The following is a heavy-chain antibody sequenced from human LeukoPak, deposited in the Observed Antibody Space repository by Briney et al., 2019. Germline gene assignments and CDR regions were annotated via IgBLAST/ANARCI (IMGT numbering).Heavy chain of an antibody. Sequence: GGSLRLSCAASGFTSSSYAMSWVRQAPGKGLEWVSAISGSGGSTYYADSVKGRFTISRDNSKNTLYLQMNSLRAEDTAVYYCAKITMIAVVPTHFDYWGQGTLVTVSS. J-gene: IGHJ4*02. V-gene: IGHV3-23*01. CDR1: GFTSSSYA. CDR2: ISGSGGST. D-gene: IGHD3-22*01. CDR3: AKITMIAVVPTHFDY.